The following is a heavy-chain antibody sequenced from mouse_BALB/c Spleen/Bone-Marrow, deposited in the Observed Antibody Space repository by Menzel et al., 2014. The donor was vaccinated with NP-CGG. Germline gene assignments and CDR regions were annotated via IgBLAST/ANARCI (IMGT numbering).Heavy chain of an antibody. V-gene: IGHV5-6-2*01. Sequence: DVMLVESGGGLVKLGGSLKLSCAASGFTFSNYYMSWVRQTPEKRLELVAAINSNGGSTYYPDTVKGRFTISRDNAKNTLYQQMSSLKSEDTACDYCARHGPWAMDYWGQGTSVTVSS. J-gene: IGHJ4*01. CDR1: GFTFSNYY. CDR3: ARHGPWAMDY. CDR2: INSNGGST.